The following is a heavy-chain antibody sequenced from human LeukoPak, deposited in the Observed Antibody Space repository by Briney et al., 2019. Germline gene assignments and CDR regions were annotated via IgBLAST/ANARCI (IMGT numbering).Heavy chain of an antibody. V-gene: IGHV3-72*01. CDR1: GFTFSDHY. CDR3: ARERYFDWLFEHYYYYMDV. J-gene: IGHJ6*03. D-gene: IGHD3-9*01. Sequence: GGSLRLSCAASGFTFSDHYMDWVRQAPGKGLEWVGRTRNKANSYTTEYAASVKGRFTISRDDSKNSLYLQMNSLKTEDTAVYYCARERYFDWLFEHYYYYMDVWGKGTTVTVSS. CDR2: TRNKANSYTT.